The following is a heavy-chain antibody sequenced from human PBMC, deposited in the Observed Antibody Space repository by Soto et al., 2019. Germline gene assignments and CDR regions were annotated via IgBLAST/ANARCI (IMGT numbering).Heavy chain of an antibody. CDR2: IYYSGST. CDR1: GGSISSSSYY. CDR3: AKPLRFRGSMGAFDI. V-gene: IGHV4-39*01. Sequence: QLQLQESGPGLVKPSETLSLTCTVSGGSISSSSYYWGWIRQPPGKGLEWIGSIYYSGSTYYNPSLKSRVTISVDTSKNQFSLKLSSVTAADTAVYYCAKPLRFRGSMGAFDIWGQGTMVTVSS. J-gene: IGHJ3*02. D-gene: IGHD3-10*01.